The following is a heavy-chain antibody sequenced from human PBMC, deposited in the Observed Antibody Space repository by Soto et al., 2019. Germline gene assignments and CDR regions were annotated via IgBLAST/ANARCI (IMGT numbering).Heavy chain of an antibody. D-gene: IGHD2-8*01. CDR3: ATGPMYLSFDP. V-gene: IGHV4-34*01. CDR1: GGSFSGYY. J-gene: IGHJ5*02. CDR2: INHSGST. Sequence: SETLSLTCAVYGGSFSGYYWSWIRQPPGKGLEWIGEINHSGSTNYNPSLKSRVTISVDTSKNQFSLKLSSVTAAVTALYYCATGPMYLSFDPWGQGTLVTVSS.